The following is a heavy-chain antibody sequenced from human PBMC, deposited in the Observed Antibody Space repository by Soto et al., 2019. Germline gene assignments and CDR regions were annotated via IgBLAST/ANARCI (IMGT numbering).Heavy chain of an antibody. D-gene: IGHD5-18*01. J-gene: IGHJ4*02. CDR2: ISSSSSYI. Sequence: EVQLVESGGGLVKPGGSLRLSCAASGFTFSSYSMNWVRQAPGNGLEWVSSISSSSSYIYYADSVKGRFTISRDNAKNSLYLQMNSLRAEDTAVYYCARDQPGYSYGYGLGYWSQGTLVTVSS. CDR1: GFTFSSYS. CDR3: ARDQPGYSYGYGLGY. V-gene: IGHV3-21*01.